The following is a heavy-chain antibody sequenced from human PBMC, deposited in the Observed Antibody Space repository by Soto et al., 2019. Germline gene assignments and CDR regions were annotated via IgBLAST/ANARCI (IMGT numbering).Heavy chain of an antibody. CDR3: ARAKPGSFYFDS. Sequence: QVQLVQSGPEMSKPGASVKVSCNTSGYTFTIYFIHWVRQAPGRGLEWMGWINPNSGDTKYAQNFQGRVTMTRDTSISTAYMDLGGLTSDDTAVFFCARAKPGSFYFDSWGQGTLVTVSS. CDR1: GYTFTIYF. V-gene: IGHV1-2*02. D-gene: IGHD1-26*01. J-gene: IGHJ4*02. CDR2: INPNSGDT.